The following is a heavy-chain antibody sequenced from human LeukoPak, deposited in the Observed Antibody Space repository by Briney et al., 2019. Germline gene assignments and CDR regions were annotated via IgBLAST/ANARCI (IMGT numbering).Heavy chain of an antibody. CDR3: ARESSRYYYDSSGYLGY. V-gene: IGHV3-33*01. Sequence: GGSLRLSCAASGFTFSSYGMPWVRQAPGKGLEWVAVIWYDGSNKYYADSVKGRFTISRDNSKNTLYLQMNSLRAEDTAVYYCARESSRYYYDSSGYLGYWGQGTLVTVSS. J-gene: IGHJ4*02. CDR1: GFTFSSYG. CDR2: IWYDGSNK. D-gene: IGHD3-22*01.